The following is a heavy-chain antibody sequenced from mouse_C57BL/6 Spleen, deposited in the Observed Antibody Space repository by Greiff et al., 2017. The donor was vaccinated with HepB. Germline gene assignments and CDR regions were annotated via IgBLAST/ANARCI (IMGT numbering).Heavy chain of an antibody. CDR3: AVHYLLWSPFDY. CDR1: GYTFTSYW. Sequence: VQLQQPGAELVKPGASVKLSCKASGYTFTSYWMHWVKQRPGQGLEWIGMIHPNSGSTNYNEKFKSKATLTVDKSSSTAYMQLSSLTSEDSAVYYRAVHYLLWSPFDYWGQGTTLTVSS. J-gene: IGHJ2*01. CDR2: IHPNSGST. D-gene: IGHD2-1*01. V-gene: IGHV1-64*01.